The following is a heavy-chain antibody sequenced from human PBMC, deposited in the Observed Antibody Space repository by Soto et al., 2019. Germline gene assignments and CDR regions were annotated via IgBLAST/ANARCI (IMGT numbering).Heavy chain of an antibody. Sequence: QVQLVESGGGVVQPGRSLRLSCAASGFTFSSYAMHWVRQAPGKGLEWVAVISYDGSNKYYADSVKGRFTISRDNAKNTLYLQMNGLRAEDTAVYYCARVGTIFGVGARFDSCGQGTLVTVSS. CDR3: ARVGTIFGVGARFDS. CDR2: ISYDGSNK. V-gene: IGHV3-30-3*01. D-gene: IGHD3-3*01. CDR1: GFTFSSYA. J-gene: IGHJ4*02.